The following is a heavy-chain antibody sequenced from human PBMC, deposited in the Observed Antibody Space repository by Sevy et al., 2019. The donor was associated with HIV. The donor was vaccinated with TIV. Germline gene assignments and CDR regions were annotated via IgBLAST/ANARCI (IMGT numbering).Heavy chain of an antibody. Sequence: GGSLRLSCAASVFIFGSYARNWVRQAPGKGLEWVAVISYDGSHKYYADSVKGRFTISRDSSKNTLYLQMHSLRTDDTAVYYCARDPGSSWSSFDYWGQGTLVTVSS. CDR3: ARDPGSSWSSFDY. V-gene: IGHV3-30-3*01. CDR1: VFIFGSYA. CDR2: ISYDGSHK. D-gene: IGHD6-13*01. J-gene: IGHJ4*02.